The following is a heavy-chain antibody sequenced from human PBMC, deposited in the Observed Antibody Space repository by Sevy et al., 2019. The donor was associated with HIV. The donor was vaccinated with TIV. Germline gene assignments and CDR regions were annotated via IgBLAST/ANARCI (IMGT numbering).Heavy chain of an antibody. CDR2: IRYEGSNK. CDR3: AKEGYYDYIWGSYRWENFDY. CDR1: GFTFSSYG. D-gene: IGHD3-16*02. J-gene: IGHJ4*02. V-gene: IGHV3-30*02. Sequence: GGSLRLSCAASGFTFSSYGMHWVRQAPGKGLEWVAFIRYEGSNKYYADSVKGGLTISRDNSKKTLYLQMNSLRAKDTAVYYCAKEGYYDYIWGSYRWENFDYWGQGTLVTVSS.